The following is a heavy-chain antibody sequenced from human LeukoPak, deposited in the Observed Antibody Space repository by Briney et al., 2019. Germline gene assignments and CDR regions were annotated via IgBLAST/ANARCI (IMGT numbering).Heavy chain of an antibody. J-gene: IGHJ4*02. CDR2: ISSSSTI. CDR3: ARASGGLDY. D-gene: IGHD2-8*02. V-gene: IGHV3-21*01. CDR1: GFTFSSYS. Sequence: PGGSLRLSCAASGFTFSSYSMNWVRQAPGKGLEWVSCISSSSTIYYADSVKGRFTISRDNAKNSLYLQMNSLRAEDTAVYYCARASGGLDYWGQGTLVTVSS.